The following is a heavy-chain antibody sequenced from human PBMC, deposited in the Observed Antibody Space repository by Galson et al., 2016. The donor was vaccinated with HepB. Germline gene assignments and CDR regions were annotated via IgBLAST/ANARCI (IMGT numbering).Heavy chain of an antibody. D-gene: IGHD1-1*01. Sequence: SVKVSCKASGYSFTKYAISWLRQAPGQGLEWVGWISTYNGKTNYAQKYQGRVTMTTDTYTTTAYMEMTSLRSDDTGVYYCARPKGGWVPYYFEKWGQGTLVTVSS. CDR1: GYSFTKYA. CDR3: ARPKGGWVPYYFEK. V-gene: IGHV1-18*01. J-gene: IGHJ4*02. CDR2: ISTYNGKT.